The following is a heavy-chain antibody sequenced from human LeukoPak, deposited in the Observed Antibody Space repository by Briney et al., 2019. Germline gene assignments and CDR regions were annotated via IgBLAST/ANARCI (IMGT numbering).Heavy chain of an antibody. CDR1: GFSFSTYS. Sequence: PGGSLRLSCAAPGFSFSTYSMSWVRQAPGKGLEWVSSIRGSGADKYYADSVKGRFSISRDNSQDTLSLQMNSLRAEDTAVYYCAKISWDGRGTFDWGRGTLVTVSS. CDR2: IRGSGADK. J-gene: IGHJ4*02. CDR3: AKISWDGRGTFD. V-gene: IGHV3-23*01. D-gene: IGHD1/OR15-1a*01.